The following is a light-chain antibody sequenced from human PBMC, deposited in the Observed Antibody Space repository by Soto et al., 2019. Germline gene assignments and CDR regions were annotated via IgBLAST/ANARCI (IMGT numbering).Light chain of an antibody. CDR1: SSDVGGSNY. CDR3: SSYTSSNTLEV. V-gene: IGLV2-14*01. J-gene: IGLJ1*01. Sequence: QSALIQPASVSGSPGQSITISCTGTSSDVGGSNYVSWYQHHPHRAPKLLIYEVDYRPSGVSNRFPGSKSGNTASLTISGLQAEGEADYYCSSYTSSNTLEVFGFGTKLTVL. CDR2: EVD.